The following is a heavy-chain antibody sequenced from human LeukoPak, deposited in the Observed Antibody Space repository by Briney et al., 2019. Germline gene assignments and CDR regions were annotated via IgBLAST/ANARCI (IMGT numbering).Heavy chain of an antibody. CDR2: IYYSGST. D-gene: IGHD3-10*01. J-gene: IGHJ2*01. CDR1: GGSISSYY. V-gene: IGHV4-59*08. CDR3: TRRYGSGSYPYWYFDL. Sequence: SETLSLTCTVSGGSISSYYWSWIRQPPGKGLEWIGYIYYSGSTNYNPSLKSRVTISVDTSKNQFSLKLSSVTAADTAVYYCTRRYGSGSYPYWYFDLWGRGTLVTVSS.